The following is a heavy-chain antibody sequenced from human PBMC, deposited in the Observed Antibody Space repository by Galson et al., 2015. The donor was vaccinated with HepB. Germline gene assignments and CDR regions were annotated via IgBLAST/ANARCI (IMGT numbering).Heavy chain of an antibody. V-gene: IGHV4-39*07. J-gene: IGHJ6*03. CDR2: LYYTGTT. CDR3: ARALREERGDIWRSPRPLYYYYYYMDV. D-gene: IGHD3-3*01. Sequence: SETLSLTCSVSGGSISSSSSYWGWIRQTPGKGLESIGSLYYTGTTYYNPSLKSRVTISVDMSKNQFSLKLSSVTAADTAVYFCARALREERGDIWRSPRPLYYYYYYMDVWGRGTTVTVSS. CDR1: GGSISSSSSY.